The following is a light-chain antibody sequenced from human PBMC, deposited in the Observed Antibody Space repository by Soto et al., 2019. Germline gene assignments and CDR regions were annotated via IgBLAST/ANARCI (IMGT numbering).Light chain of an antibody. CDR1: SSDIGGYNY. CDR3: SSYTSSSTLYV. V-gene: IGLV2-14*01. Sequence: QSVLTQPPSASGSPGQSVTISCAGTSSDIGGYNYVSWYQQHPGKAPKVMIYEVSNRPSGVSNRFSGSKSGNTASLTISGLQAEDEADYYCSSYTSSSTLYVFGSGTKVTFL. J-gene: IGLJ1*01. CDR2: EVS.